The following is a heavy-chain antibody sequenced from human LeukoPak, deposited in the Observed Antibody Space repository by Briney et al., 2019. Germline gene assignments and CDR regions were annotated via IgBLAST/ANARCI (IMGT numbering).Heavy chain of an antibody. V-gene: IGHV1-18*01. D-gene: IGHD3-22*01. Sequence: ASVKVSCKASGYTFTDYGIHWVRQAPGLGLEWMGWISGYNGNTKYAQKFQGRVTLTTDTSMSTAYMELSNMRSDDTAVYYCAKESYDDSSGYDCWGQGTLVTVSS. CDR2: ISGYNGNT. CDR1: GYTFTDYG. CDR3: AKESYDDSSGYDC. J-gene: IGHJ4*02.